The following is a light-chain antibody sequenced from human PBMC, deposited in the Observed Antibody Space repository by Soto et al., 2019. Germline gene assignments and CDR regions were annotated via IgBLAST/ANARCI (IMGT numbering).Light chain of an antibody. J-gene: IGKJ1*01. CDR2: GAS. CDR1: QSFSSSY. Sequence: VLTQSPGSLSLSPGERATLSCRASQSFSSSYLAWYQQKPGQAPRLLIYGASSRATGIPDRFSGSGSGTDFTLTISRLEPEDSAVYYCQQYGSSPPGTFGQGTKVDI. CDR3: QQYGSSPPGT. V-gene: IGKV3-20*01.